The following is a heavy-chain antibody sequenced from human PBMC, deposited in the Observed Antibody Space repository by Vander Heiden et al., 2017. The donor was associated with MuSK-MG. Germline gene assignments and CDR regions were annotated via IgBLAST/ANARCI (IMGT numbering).Heavy chain of an antibody. V-gene: IGHV3-30*03. D-gene: IGHD2-15*01. Sequence: GVVKPGGYLRLSCAASGFTFNSHGMHWVRQAPGRGLEWVAVISYDGANKYYADSVQGRFSISRDNSKNMLFLQMDTLGSDDTAIYYCSRVRWYSRTWSYYYYGVDVGGQGTTVTVAS. J-gene: IGHJ6*02. CDR2: ISYDGANK. CDR1: GFTFNSHG. CDR3: SRVRWYSRTWSYYYYGVDV.